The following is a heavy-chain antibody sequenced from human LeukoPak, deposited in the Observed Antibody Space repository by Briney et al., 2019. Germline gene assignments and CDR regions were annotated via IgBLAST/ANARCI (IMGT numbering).Heavy chain of an antibody. V-gene: IGHV1-2*02. D-gene: IGHD4-17*01. CDR2: INPNSGGT. CDR3: ARTNDYGDLYYFDY. CDR1: GYTFTGYY. Sequence: ASVKVSCKASGYTFTGYYMHWVRQAPGQGLEWMGWINPNSGGTNYAQKFQGRVTMTRDTSIRTAYMELSRLRSDHTAVYYCARTNDYGDLYYFDYWGQGTLVTVSS. J-gene: IGHJ4*02.